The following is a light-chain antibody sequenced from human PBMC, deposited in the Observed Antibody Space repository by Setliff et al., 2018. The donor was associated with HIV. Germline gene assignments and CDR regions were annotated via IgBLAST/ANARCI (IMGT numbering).Light chain of an antibody. V-gene: IGLV2-14*03. CDR2: DVS. CDR1: SSDVGGYNY. Sequence: QSVLTQPASVSGSPGQSITISCTGTSSDVGGYNYVSWYQQHPGKAPKLIIYDVSKRPSGVSNRFSGSKSGTSASLAITGLQAEDEADYYCQSYDSSLSGSVVFGGGTKGTVL. J-gene: IGLJ2*01. CDR3: QSYDSSLSGSVV.